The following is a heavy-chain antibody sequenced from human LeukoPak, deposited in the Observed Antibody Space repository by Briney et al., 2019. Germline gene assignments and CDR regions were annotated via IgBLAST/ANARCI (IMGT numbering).Heavy chain of an antibody. J-gene: IGHJ5*02. V-gene: IGHV4-59*01. Sequence: PSETLSLTCSVSGGSISTYYWNWIRQTPGKGLEWIGHISYGNTDYNPSLKSRVTISVDTSKNQFSLKLTSLTAADTAVYYCARDKAHSYGRYFDPWGQGALVTVSS. D-gene: IGHD5-18*01. CDR1: GGSISTYY. CDR2: ISYGNT. CDR3: ARDKAHSYGRYFDP.